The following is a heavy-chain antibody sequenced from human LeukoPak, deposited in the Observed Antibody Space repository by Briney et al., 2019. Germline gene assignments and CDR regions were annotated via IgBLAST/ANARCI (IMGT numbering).Heavy chain of an antibody. CDR3: ARDHQWELKY. D-gene: IGHD1-26*01. J-gene: IGHJ4*02. CDR2: INPRGGST. CDR1: GYTFTSYY. V-gene: IGHV1-46*01. Sequence: ASVKVSCKASGYTFTSYYMHWVRQAPGQGLEWMGIINPRGGSTSYARKFQGRVTMTRDTSTSTVYMELSSLRSEDTAVYYCARDHQWELKYWGQGTLVTVSS.